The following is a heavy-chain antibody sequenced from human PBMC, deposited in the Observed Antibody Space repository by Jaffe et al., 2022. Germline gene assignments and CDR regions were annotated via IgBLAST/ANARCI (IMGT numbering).Heavy chain of an antibody. CDR2: IRNADYGDKT. V-gene: IGHV3-49*04. CDR1: GFTFGDYP. D-gene: IGHD2-21*01. CDR3: SRGNVLRFIVSWFDP. J-gene: IGHJ5*02. Sequence: EVQVVESGGGLVQPGQSLRLSCTGSGFTFGDYPINWVRQAPGRGLEWIGLIRNADYGDKTEYAASVQGRFIMSRDDSKSIAYLQMNSLKSEDTGVYYCSRGNVLRFIVSWFDPWGQGTLVTVSS.